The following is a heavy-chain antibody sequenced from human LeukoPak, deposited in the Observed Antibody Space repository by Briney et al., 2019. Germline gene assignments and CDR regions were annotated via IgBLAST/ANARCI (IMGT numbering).Heavy chain of an antibody. Sequence: SETLSLTCTVSGGSIGSSSYYWGWIRQPPGKGLEWIGSIYYSGSTYYNPSLKSRVTISVDTSKNQFSLKLSSVTAADTAVYYCARRHYYDSSGYYYYWGQGTLVTVSS. V-gene: IGHV4-39*01. CDR3: ARRHYYDSSGYYYY. J-gene: IGHJ4*02. CDR2: IYYSGST. CDR1: GGSIGSSSYY. D-gene: IGHD3-22*01.